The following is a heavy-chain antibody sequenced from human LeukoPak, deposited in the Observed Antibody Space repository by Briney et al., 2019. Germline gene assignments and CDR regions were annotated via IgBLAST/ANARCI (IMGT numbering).Heavy chain of an antibody. Sequence: SSETLSLTCAVYGRSFSGYYWSWIRQPPGKGLEWIGEINHSGSTNYNPSLKSRVTISVDTSKNQFSLKLSSVTVADTAVYYCASRIVPSSDFDYWGQGTLVTVSS. J-gene: IGHJ4*02. V-gene: IGHV4-34*01. D-gene: IGHD5-12*01. CDR3: ASRIVPSSDFDY. CDR1: GRSFSGYY. CDR2: INHSGST.